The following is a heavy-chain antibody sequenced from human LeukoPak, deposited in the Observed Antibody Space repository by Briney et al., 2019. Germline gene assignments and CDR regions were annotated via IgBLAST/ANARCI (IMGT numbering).Heavy chain of an antibody. CDR2: IKQDGSVK. J-gene: IGHJ4*02. Sequence: PGGSLRLSCAASGSAISSFWMTWVRQAPGKGLEWLANIKQDGSVKYYADSVKGRFTISRDNAENSLYLQMNSLRAEDTAVYYCAKVISSGYQYYFDYWGQGTLVTVSS. CDR1: GSAISSFW. D-gene: IGHD3-22*01. V-gene: IGHV3-7*03. CDR3: AKVISSGYQYYFDY.